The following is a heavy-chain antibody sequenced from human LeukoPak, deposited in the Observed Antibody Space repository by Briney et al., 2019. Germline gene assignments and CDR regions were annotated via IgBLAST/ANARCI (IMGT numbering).Heavy chain of an antibody. V-gene: IGHV1-2*02. D-gene: IGHD2-2*01. J-gene: IGHJ4*02. CDR2: INPNSGGT. CDR3: ARDRWDCSSTSCSPTLDY. CDR1: GYTFTGYY. Sequence: ASVKVSCKASGYTFTGYYMHWVRQAPGQGLEWMGWINPNSGGTNYAQKFQGRVTMTRDTSISTAYMELSRLRSDDTAVYYCARDRWDCSSTSCSPTLDYWGQGTLVTVSS.